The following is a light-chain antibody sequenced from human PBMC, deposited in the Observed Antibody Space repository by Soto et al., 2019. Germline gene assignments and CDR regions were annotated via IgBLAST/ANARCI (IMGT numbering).Light chain of an antibody. CDR2: DVS. V-gene: IGLV2-14*01. CDR3: SSYTSSSTLLYV. Sequence: QSELNQPASVSGSPGQSITISCTGTSSDVGGYNYVSWYQQHPGKAPKLMIYDVSNRPSGVSNRFSGSKSGNTASLTISGLQAEDEADYYCSSYTSSSTLLYVFGTGTKVTVL. J-gene: IGLJ1*01. CDR1: SSDVGGYNY.